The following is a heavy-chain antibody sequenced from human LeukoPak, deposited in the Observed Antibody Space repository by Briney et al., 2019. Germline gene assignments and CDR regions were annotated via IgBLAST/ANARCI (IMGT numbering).Heavy chain of an antibody. V-gene: IGHV1-46*01. CDR1: GYTFTSYY. CDR3: ARCIVGATSEPDY. Sequence: ASVKVSCKASGYTFTSYYMHWVRQAPGQGLEWMGIINPSGGSTSYAQKFQGRVTMTRDTSTSTAYMELRSLRSDDTAVYYCARCIVGATSEPDYWGQGTLVTVSS. D-gene: IGHD1-26*01. CDR2: INPSGGST. J-gene: IGHJ4*02.